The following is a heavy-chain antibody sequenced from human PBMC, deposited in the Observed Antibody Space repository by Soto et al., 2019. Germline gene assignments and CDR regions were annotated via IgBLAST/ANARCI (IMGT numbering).Heavy chain of an antibody. J-gene: IGHJ4*02. CDR1: GFSLSTSGVG. D-gene: IGHD6-13*01. V-gene: IGHV2-5*02. CDR3: AHRITASGFDY. CDR2: IYWDDDK. Sequence: QITLKESGPTLVKPTQTLTLTCTFSGFSLSTSGVGVGWFRQPPGKALEWLALIYWDDDKRYSPSLKSRLTITKFTSKNQVVLIMTSMDPVDTATYYCAHRITASGFDYWGQGILVTVSS.